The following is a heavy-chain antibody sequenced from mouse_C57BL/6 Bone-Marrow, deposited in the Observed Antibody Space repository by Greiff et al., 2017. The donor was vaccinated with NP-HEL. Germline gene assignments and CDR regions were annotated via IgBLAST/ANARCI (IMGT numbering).Heavy chain of an antibody. CDR2: IYPGSGST. CDR1: GYTFTSYW. Sequence: VQLQQPGAELVKPGASVKMSCKASGYTFTSYWITWVKQRPGQGLEWIGDIYPGSGSTYYNEKFKSKATLTVDTSSSTAYMHLSSLTSEDSSVYYCATIIYAYDEAYWCQGTLVTVSA. CDR3: ATIIYAYDEAY. V-gene: IGHV1-55*01. J-gene: IGHJ3*01. D-gene: IGHD2-2*01.